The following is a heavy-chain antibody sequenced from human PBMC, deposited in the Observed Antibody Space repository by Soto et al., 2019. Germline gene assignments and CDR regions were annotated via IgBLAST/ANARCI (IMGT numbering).Heavy chain of an antibody. D-gene: IGHD6-6*01. CDR2: FDPEDGET. V-gene: IGHV1-24*01. CDR3: AIPIAARGSDAFDI. CDR1: GYTLTELS. J-gene: IGHJ3*02. Sequence: ASVKVSCKVSGYTLTELSMHWVRQAPGKGLEWMGGFDPEDGETIYAQKFQGRVTITADKSTSTAYMELSSLRSEDTAVYYCAIPIAARGSDAFDIWGQGTMVTVS.